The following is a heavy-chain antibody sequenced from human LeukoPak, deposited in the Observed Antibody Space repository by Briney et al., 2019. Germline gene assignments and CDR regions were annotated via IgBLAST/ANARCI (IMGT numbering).Heavy chain of an antibody. D-gene: IGHD5-12*01. J-gene: IGHJ5*02. CDR1: GGSFSGYY. CDR2: INHSGST. V-gene: IGHV4-34*01. Sequence: PSETLSLTCAVYGGSFSGYYWSWIRQPPGKGLEWIGEINHSGSTNYNPSLKSRVTISVDTSKNQFSLKLSSVTAADTAVYYCARPERRWLRLGWFDPWGQGTLVTVSS. CDR3: ARPERRWLRLGWFDP.